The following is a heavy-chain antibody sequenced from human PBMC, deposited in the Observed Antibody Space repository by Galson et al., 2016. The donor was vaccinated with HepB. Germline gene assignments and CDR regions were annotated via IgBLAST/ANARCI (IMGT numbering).Heavy chain of an antibody. CDR1: GVSVSSGSYY. D-gene: IGHD3-10*01. CDR2: IHYSGST. V-gene: IGHV4-61*01. J-gene: IGHJ5*02. Sequence: SETLSLTCTVSGVSVSSGSYYWSWIRQPPGKGLEWIGCIHYSGSTKYNPSLKSRVTISVDTSKSQFSLKLSSVTAADTAVYYCARDRSQDWFDPWGQGTLVTVSS. CDR3: ARDRSQDWFDP.